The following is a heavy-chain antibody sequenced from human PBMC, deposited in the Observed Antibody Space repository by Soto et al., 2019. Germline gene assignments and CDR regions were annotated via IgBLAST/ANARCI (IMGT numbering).Heavy chain of an antibody. CDR2: IYYSGST. V-gene: IGHV4-39*01. CDR3: ARVWVTYYDFWSPGYYGMDV. Sequence: SETLSLTCTVSGGSISSSSYYWGWIRQPPGKGLEWIGSIYYSGSTYYNPSLKSRVTISVDTSKNQFSLKLSSVTAADTAVYYCARVWVTYYDFWSPGYYGMDVWGQGTTVTVSS. CDR1: GGSISSSSYY. D-gene: IGHD3-3*01. J-gene: IGHJ6*02.